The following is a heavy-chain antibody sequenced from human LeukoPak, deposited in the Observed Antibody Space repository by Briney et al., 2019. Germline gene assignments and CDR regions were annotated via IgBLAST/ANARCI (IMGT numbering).Heavy chain of an antibody. Sequence: GGSLRLSCAASGFTFSNYAMSWVRPAPGKGLEWVSAISGSASSTYYADSVKGRFTISRDNSKNTLYLQMNSLRAEDTAVYYCAKGRGPRGAFDIWGQGTMVTVSS. V-gene: IGHV3-23*01. J-gene: IGHJ3*02. CDR1: GFTFSNYA. CDR3: AKGRGPRGAFDI. CDR2: ISGSASST. D-gene: IGHD3-10*01.